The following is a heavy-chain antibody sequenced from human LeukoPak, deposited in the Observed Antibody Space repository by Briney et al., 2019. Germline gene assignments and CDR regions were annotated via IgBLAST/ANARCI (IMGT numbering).Heavy chain of an antibody. V-gene: IGHV3-11*04. Sequence: GGSLRLSCTASGFIFSDHYMHWIRQAPGKGLEWLSYISKGSDTIYYADSVKGRFTISRDNSKNSLYLQMTSLRVDDTAIYFCARDGEFTTHIDHWGQGALVTVPS. CDR2: ISKGSDTI. D-gene: IGHD1-26*01. CDR3: ARDGEFTTHIDH. CDR1: GFIFSDHY. J-gene: IGHJ4*02.